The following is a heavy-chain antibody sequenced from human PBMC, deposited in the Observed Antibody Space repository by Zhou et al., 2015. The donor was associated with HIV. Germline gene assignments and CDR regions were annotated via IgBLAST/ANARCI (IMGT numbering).Heavy chain of an antibody. J-gene: IGHJ5*01. CDR1: GFSVNDYN. CDR2: VRSSSAGTST. V-gene: IGHV3-48*02. CDR3: LRESPSRLFCPRDLCYFDF. D-gene: IGHD3-9*01. Sequence: DVQLVESGGILVQPGGCLKISCSASGFSVNDYNMNWVRQGPGTGLEWIASVRSSSAGTSTVYAESVKGRFTVSTDTVKNLLFLQMTSLRDEDTAVYYCLRESPSRLFCPRDLCYFDFWGQGTLVTVSS.